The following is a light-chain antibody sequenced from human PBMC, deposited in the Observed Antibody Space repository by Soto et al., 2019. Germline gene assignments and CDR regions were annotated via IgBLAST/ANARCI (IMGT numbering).Light chain of an antibody. Sequence: DIQMTQSPSTLSASLGDRVTITCRASQSISSWLAWYQRKPGNAPQLLIYYASSLASGVPSRFSGSGSGTEFTLTISSLEPDDFAVYYCQQYNSYPWTFGQGTKVEIK. J-gene: IGKJ1*01. CDR2: YAS. CDR1: QSISSW. CDR3: QQYNSYPWT. V-gene: IGKV1-5*03.